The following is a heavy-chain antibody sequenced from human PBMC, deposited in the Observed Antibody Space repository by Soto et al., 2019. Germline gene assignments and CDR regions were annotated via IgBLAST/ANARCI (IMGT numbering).Heavy chain of an antibody. CDR2: IIPIFGTA. J-gene: IGHJ4*02. CDR3: ARGVDTAIDPLLY. CDR1: GGTFSSYA. V-gene: IGHV1-69*13. D-gene: IGHD5-18*01. Sequence: SVKVSCKASGGTFSSYAISWVRQAPGQGLEWMGGIIPIFGTANYAQKFQGRVTITADESTSTAYVELSSLRSEDTAVYYCARGVDTAIDPLLYWGQGTLVTVSS.